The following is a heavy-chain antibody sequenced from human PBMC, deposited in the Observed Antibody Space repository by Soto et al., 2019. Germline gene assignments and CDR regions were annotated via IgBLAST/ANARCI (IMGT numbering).Heavy chain of an antibody. Sequence: GGSLRLSCVASGFTFSIYGMNWVRQVPGKGLEWLSFISSTSSSINYADSMKGRFTVSRDNAKSSLYLQMNNLRAEDTAVYYCARAPIDYWGRGTLVTVSS. CDR1: GFTFSIYG. V-gene: IGHV3-21*01. J-gene: IGHJ4*02. CDR2: ISSTSSSI. CDR3: ARAPIDY.